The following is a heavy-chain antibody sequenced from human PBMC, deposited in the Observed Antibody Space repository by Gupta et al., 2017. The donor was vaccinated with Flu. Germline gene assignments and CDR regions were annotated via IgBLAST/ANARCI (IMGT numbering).Heavy chain of an antibody. CDR1: GFTFGDYA. V-gene: IGHV3-49*03. CDR2: IRSKAYGGTT. D-gene: IGHD3-10*01. J-gene: IGHJ4*02. Sequence: EVQLVESGGGLVQPGRSLRLSCTASGFTFGDYAMSWFRQAPGKGLEWVGFIRSKAYGGTTEYAASVKGRFTISRDDSKSIAYLQMNSLKTEDTAVYYCTRTYMVRGGMVEGEYWGQGTLVTVSS. CDR3: TRTYMVRGGMVEGEY.